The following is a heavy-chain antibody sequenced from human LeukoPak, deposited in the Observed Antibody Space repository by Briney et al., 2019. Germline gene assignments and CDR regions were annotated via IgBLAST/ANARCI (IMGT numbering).Heavy chain of an antibody. CDR1: GFPFNDYS. V-gene: IGHV3-11*06. CDR2: IGISSGNT. J-gene: IGHJ4*02. D-gene: IGHD1-1*01. Sequence: GGSLRLSCAASGFPFNDYSMSWVRQAPGKGLEWISYIGISSGNTKYADSVKGRFTISGDNAKNSLYLQMNSLRVEDTAVYYCARDYNYAFDNWGQGTLVTVSS. CDR3: ARDYNYAFDN.